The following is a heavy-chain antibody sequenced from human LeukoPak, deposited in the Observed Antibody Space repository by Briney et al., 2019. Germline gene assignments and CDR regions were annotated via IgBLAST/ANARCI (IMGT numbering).Heavy chain of an antibody. Sequence: GGSLRLSCAASGFTFSSYAMSWVRQAPGKGLEWVSVIYSGGSTYYADSVKGKFTISRDNSKNTLYLQMNSLRAEDTAVYYCARVPGYNTYYFDYWGQGTLVTVSS. CDR1: GFTFSSYA. D-gene: IGHD5-24*01. CDR2: IYSGGST. J-gene: IGHJ4*02. CDR3: ARVPGYNTYYFDY. V-gene: IGHV3-66*01.